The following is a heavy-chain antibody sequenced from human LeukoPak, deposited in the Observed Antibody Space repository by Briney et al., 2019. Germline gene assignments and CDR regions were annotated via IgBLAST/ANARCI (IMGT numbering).Heavy chain of an antibody. V-gene: IGHV4-59*08. Sequence: SETLSLTCTVSGDSISSYYWSWIRQPPGKGLEWIGYIYYSGSTNYNPSLKSRVTTSVDTSENQFSLKLTSVTAADTAVYYCARHVPFNTASLYYFDYWGQGTLVTVSS. CDR2: IYYSGST. J-gene: IGHJ4*02. CDR3: ARHVPFNTASLYYFDY. D-gene: IGHD5-18*01. CDR1: GDSISSYY.